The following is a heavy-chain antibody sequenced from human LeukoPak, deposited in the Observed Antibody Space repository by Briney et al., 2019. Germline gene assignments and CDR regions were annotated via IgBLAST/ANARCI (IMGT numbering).Heavy chain of an antibody. V-gene: IGHV4-59*01. CDR3: ARFPSYDPHRMDV. Sequence: SETLSLTCTVSGGSISTYYWSWIRQSPGKGLECIGYIYYSGSTNYNPSLKSRVTISVDTSKNQFSLKLSSVIAADTAVYYCARFPSYDPHRMDVWGQGTTVTVSS. CDR2: IYYSGST. D-gene: IGHD3-22*01. CDR1: GGSISTYY. J-gene: IGHJ6*02.